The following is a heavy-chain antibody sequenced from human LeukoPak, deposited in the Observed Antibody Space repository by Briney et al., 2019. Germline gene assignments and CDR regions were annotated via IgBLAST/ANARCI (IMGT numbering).Heavy chain of an antibody. Sequence: SETLSLTCAVYGGSFSDYYWTWIRQPPGKGLEWIGEINHSGSTNYNPSLKSRVTISVDTSKNQFSLKLSSVTAADTAVYYCARVRAYSYGYIDYWGQGTLVTVSS. D-gene: IGHD5-18*01. CDR2: INHSGST. J-gene: IGHJ4*02. V-gene: IGHV4-34*01. CDR3: ARVRAYSYGYIDY. CDR1: GGSFSDYY.